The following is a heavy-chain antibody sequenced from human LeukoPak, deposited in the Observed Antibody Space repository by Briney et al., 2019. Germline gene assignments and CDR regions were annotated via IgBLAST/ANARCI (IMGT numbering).Heavy chain of an antibody. D-gene: IGHD4-23*01. Sequence: NPSETLSLTCTVSGYSISSGYYWGWIRQPPGKGLEWIGYIYYSGSTNYNPSLKSRVTISVDTSKNQFSLKLSSLTAADTAVYYCAGGHGGNSNYYYYMDVWGKGTTVTISS. CDR2: IYYSGST. V-gene: IGHV4-61*01. J-gene: IGHJ6*03. CDR3: AGGHGGNSNYYYYMDV. CDR1: GYSISSGYY.